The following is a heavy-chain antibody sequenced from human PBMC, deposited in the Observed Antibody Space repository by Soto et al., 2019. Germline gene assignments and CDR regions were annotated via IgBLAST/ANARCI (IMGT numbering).Heavy chain of an antibody. J-gene: IGHJ4*02. D-gene: IGHD1-26*01. Sequence: GRSLRLSWAIFEGTVIRDWMNWVRKAPGKGREWVAHANQEGSEKYYVDSVKGRFTIARDKDKNSLYLQMNSLRDEDMAVYYCARDGANRPYYFDYWCQGTLVTVSS. CDR2: ANQEGSEK. V-gene: IGHV3-7*01. CDR1: EGTVIRDW. CDR3: ARDGANRPYYFDY.